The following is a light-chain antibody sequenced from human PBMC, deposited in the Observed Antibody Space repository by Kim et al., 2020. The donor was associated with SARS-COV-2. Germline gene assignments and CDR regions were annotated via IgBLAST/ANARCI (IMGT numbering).Light chain of an antibody. V-gene: IGKV1-39*01. CDR3: QQGYRNSLT. CDR1: QSISSY. J-gene: IGKJ4*01. CDR2: AAS. Sequence: DIQMTQSPSSLSASVGDRVTITCRASQSISSYLKWYQQKPGKAPKLLIYAASSLQSGVPSRFSGSGSGTDFTLTISSLQPEDCATFYCQQGYRNSLTFCGGTKVDIK.